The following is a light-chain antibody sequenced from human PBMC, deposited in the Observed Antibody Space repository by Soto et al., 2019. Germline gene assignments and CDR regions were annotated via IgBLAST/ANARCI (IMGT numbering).Light chain of an antibody. V-gene: IGKV3-15*01. J-gene: IGKJ4*01. Sequence: ETVMTQSTATLSVSPGERVTLSCRASQSVGSKVAWYQQKPGQAPSLLIYGASTKATETPVRFSGSRSWTQYPFTISSLQSEDFAVYYCQRYINWPPDIFCGWSKVAIK. CDR3: QRYINWPPDI. CDR2: GAS. CDR1: QSVGSK.